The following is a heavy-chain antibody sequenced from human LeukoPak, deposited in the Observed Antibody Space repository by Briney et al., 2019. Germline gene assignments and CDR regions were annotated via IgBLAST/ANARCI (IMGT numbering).Heavy chain of an antibody. CDR2: ISHSGST. CDR3: ARNMVGETTFDY. CDR1: GGPISGNNW. Sequence: PSETLSLTCDVSGGPISGNNWWSWVRQPPGKGLEWIGEISHSGSTGYNSSLKSRVTISVDKSKNQFSLKLSSVTAADTAVYYCARNMVGETTFDYWGQGTLVTVSS. V-gene: IGHV4-4*02. D-gene: IGHD2/OR15-2a*01. J-gene: IGHJ4*02.